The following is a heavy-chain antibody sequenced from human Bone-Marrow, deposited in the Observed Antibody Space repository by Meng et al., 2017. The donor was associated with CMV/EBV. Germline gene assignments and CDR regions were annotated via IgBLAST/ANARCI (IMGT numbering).Heavy chain of an antibody. Sequence: GGSLRLSCAASGFTFSNAWMSWVRQAPGKGLEWVGRIKSKTDGGTTDYAAPVKGRFTISRDDSKNTLYLQMNNLKTEDTAVYYCTTISYCTNGVCYGLYYWGQGTTVTVSS. J-gene: IGHJ6*02. CDR2: IKSKTDGGTT. V-gene: IGHV3-15*01. CDR3: TTISYCTNGVCYGLYY. CDR1: GFTFSNAW. D-gene: IGHD2-8*01.